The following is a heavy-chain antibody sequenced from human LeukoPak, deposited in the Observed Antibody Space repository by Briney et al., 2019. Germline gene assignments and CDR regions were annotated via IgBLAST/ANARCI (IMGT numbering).Heavy chain of an antibody. CDR3: ARGGSTSYYDSSGYYIDY. Sequence: SETLSLTCAVSGGSISSSNWWSWVRQPPGKGLEWIGEIYHSGSTNYNPSLKSRVTISVDTSKNQFSLKLSSVTAADTAVYYCARGGSTSYYDSSGYYIDYWGQGTLVTVSS. V-gene: IGHV4-4*02. J-gene: IGHJ4*02. D-gene: IGHD3-22*01. CDR2: IYHSGST. CDR1: GGSISSSNW.